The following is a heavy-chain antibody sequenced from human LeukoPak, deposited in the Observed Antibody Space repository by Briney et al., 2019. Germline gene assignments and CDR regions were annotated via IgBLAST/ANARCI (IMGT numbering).Heavy chain of an antibody. CDR2: MKEDGSQK. CDR1: GFTFRRFW. J-gene: IGHJ4*02. CDR3: AREAY. Sequence: PGGSLRLFCAASGFTFRRFWMSWVRQAPGKGLEWVASMKEDGSQKNYMDSVKGRFTISRDNAKKSLVLEMNSLRVEDTAVYYCAREAYWGPGILVTVSS. V-gene: IGHV3-7*01.